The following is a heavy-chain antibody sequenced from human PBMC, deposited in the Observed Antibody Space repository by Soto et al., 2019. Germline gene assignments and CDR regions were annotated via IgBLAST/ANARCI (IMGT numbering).Heavy chain of an antibody. D-gene: IGHD2-2*01. CDR2: IRSKAYTYAT. V-gene: IGHV3-73*01. J-gene: IGHJ2*01. CDR3: TRHTMTFWYFDL. CDR1: GFLFGDSD. Sequence: LRLSCAGSGFLFGDSDIHWVRQAPGKGLEWVGRIRSKAYTYATAYVASAKGRFTISRDDSKNTAYLRMNSLEAEDTAVYYCTRHTMTFWYFDLWGRGTLVTVSS.